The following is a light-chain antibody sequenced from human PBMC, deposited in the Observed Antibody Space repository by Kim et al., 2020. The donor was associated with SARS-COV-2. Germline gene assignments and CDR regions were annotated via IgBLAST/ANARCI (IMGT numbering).Light chain of an antibody. Sequence: VSLGDSVTITCRASQKIDTYLNWYQQRPGAAPKLLVYLGSKLQSGVPSRFRGSGSGTDFTLTISSLQPEDFATYYCQQSFNTPFTFGQGTRLEIK. CDR1: QKIDTY. CDR2: LGS. CDR3: QQSFNTPFT. J-gene: IGKJ5*01. V-gene: IGKV1-39*01.